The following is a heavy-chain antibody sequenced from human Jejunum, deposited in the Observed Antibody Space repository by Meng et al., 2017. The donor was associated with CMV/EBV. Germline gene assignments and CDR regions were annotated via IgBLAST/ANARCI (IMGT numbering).Heavy chain of an antibody. Sequence: GGSVSSTNYYWSWIRQTPGKGLEWIGYIYNSETTNYNPSLKSRVAMSVDTSRNQFSLKVTSMTAADTAVYYCSRAARSATGVFDYWGQGIRVTVSS. CDR2: IYNSETT. CDR3: SRAARSATGVFDY. D-gene: IGHD2-15*01. V-gene: IGHV4-30-4*01. J-gene: IGHJ4*02. CDR1: GGSVSSTNYY.